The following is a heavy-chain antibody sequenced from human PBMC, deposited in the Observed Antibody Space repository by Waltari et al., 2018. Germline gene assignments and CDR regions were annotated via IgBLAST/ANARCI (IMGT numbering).Heavy chain of an antibody. CDR2: INQDGSEM. CDR3: AREATATSLDH. Sequence: EVRLEESGGTSVQPGGSLRLSCATSGFPFGNYWMSWGRQDPGKGLEWVGNINQDGSEMHSVDSVKGRLFISRDNSKNALFLEMNSLRGEDSGVYYCAREATATSLDHWGQGTLVRVSS. V-gene: IGHV3-7*01. J-gene: IGHJ4*02. CDR1: GFPFGNYW. D-gene: IGHD4-17*01.